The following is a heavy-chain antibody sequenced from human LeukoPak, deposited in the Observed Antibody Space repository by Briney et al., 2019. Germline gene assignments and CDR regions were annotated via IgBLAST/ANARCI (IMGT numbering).Heavy chain of an antibody. CDR2: IQWNGGSP. D-gene: IGHD2-21*02. CDR1: GFTFDNYA. V-gene: IGHV3-20*04. Sequence: GGSLRLSCAASGFTFDNYAMSWVRQAPGKGLEWVSGIQWNGGSPAYADSVKGRFTISGDNSKNTLYLQMNSLRAEDTAVYYCAKSDCGGDRHLLDYWGQGTLVTVSS. J-gene: IGHJ4*02. CDR3: AKSDCGGDRHLLDY.